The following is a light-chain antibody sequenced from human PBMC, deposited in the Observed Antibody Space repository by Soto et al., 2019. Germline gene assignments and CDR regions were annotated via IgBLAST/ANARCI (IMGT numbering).Light chain of an antibody. Sequence: DIVMTQSPDSLAVSLGERATINCKSSQTVLDSSINKDYLAWYQQKPGQPPKLLIYWAYTRESGVHDRFSGSGSGTDFTLTISSLQAEDVAVYYCKQYYSTPLTFGGGTKVDIK. CDR3: KQYYSTPLT. V-gene: IGKV4-1*01. CDR2: WAY. CDR1: QTVLDSSINKDY. J-gene: IGKJ4*01.